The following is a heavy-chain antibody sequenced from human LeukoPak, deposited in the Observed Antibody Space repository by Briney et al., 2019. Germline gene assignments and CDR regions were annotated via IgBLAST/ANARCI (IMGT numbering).Heavy chain of an antibody. V-gene: IGHV4-34*01. Sequence: KPSETLSLTCAVYGGSFSGYYWSWIRQPPGKGLEWIGEINHSGSTNYNPSLKSRVTISVDTSKNQFSLKLSSVTAADTAVYYCARCRVGLTGYYLYSDYMDVWGKGTTVTISS. CDR3: ARCRVGLTGYYLYSDYMDV. J-gene: IGHJ6*03. CDR1: GGSFSGYY. D-gene: IGHD3-9*01. CDR2: INHSGST.